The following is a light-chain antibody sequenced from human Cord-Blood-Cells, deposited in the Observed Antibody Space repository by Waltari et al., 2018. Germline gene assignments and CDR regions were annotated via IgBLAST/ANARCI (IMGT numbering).Light chain of an antibody. CDR3: QQYNSYG. CDR1: QSISNW. Sequence: DIQMTQSPSTLSASVGDRVTITCRASQSISNWLAWYQQKPGKAPKLLIYKASSLESGVPSRFSSSGSGTEFTLTISSLQPDDFATYYCQQYNSYGFGQGTKVEIK. V-gene: IGKV1-5*03. J-gene: IGKJ1*01. CDR2: KAS.